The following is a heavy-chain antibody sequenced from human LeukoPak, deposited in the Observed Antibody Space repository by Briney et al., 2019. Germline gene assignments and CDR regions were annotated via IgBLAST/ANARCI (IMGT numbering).Heavy chain of an antibody. V-gene: IGHV4-59*11. Sequence: PSETLSLTCTVSGVSINSHYWSWIRQPPGKGLEWIGFIYDSGSANYKSSLKSRVTMTVDTSMNQFSLKLNSVTAADTAVYYCARVLQNYYHMDVWGKGTTVTVSS. J-gene: IGHJ6*03. D-gene: IGHD3-3*01. CDR3: ARVLQNYYHMDV. CDR1: GVSINSHY. CDR2: IYDSGSA.